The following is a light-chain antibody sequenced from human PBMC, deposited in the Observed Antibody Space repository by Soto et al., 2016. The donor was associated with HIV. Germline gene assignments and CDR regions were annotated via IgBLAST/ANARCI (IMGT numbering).Light chain of an antibody. V-gene: IGLV3-19*01. CDR2: GKN. Sequence: SSELTQDPAVSVTLGQTVRITCQGDSLRTYYASRYQQKPGHAPLLVIFGKNNRPSGIPDRFSGSSSGNTDFLTITGAQAEDEADYYCNSRDSSGNYVVFGGGTKLTVL. CDR1: SLRTYY. J-gene: IGLJ2*01. CDR3: NSRDSSGNYVV.